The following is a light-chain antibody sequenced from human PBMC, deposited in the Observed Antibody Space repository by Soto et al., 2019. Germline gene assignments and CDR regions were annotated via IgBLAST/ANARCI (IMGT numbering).Light chain of an antibody. CDR3: QRYNRWPLS. J-gene: IGKJ4*01. V-gene: IGKV3-15*01. Sequence: EIVMTQSPATLSVSPGERATVSCRASQGIGSTLAWYQQKPGQTPKLLIYDASTRATGVPARFSGGGSGTEFTLTINSLQSEDFAVYYCQRYNRWPLSFGGGTKVDIK. CDR2: DAS. CDR1: QGIGST.